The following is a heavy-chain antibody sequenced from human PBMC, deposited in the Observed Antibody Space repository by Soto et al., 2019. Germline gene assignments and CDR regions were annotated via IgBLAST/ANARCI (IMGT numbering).Heavy chain of an antibody. CDR3: ARGIGIPIAAAGTEDWFDP. D-gene: IGHD6-13*01. V-gene: IGHV4-34*01. Sequence: PSETLSLTCAVYGGSFSCYYWIWIRQPPGKGLEWIGEINHSGSTNYNPSLKSRVTISVDTSKNQFSLKLSSVTAADTAVYYCARGIGIPIAAAGTEDWFDPWGQGTLVTVSS. J-gene: IGHJ5*02. CDR2: INHSGST. CDR1: GGSFSCYY.